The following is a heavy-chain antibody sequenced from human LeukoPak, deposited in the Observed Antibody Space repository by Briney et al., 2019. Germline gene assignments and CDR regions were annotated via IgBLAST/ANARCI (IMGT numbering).Heavy chain of an antibody. V-gene: IGHV3-9*01. CDR3: ARDGGITLVRGVILKGDYYYYYMDV. D-gene: IGHD3-10*01. CDR1: GFTFDDYD. J-gene: IGHJ6*03. CDR2: ISWNSGSI. Sequence: GGSLRLSCAASGFTFDDYDMHWVRQAPGKGLEWVSGISWNSGSIGYADSVKGRFTISRDNAKNSLYLQMNSLRAEDTAVYYCARDGGITLVRGVILKGDYYYYYMDVWGKGTTVTVSS.